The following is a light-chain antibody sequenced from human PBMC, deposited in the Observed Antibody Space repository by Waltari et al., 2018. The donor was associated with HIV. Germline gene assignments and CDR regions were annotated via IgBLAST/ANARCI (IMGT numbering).Light chain of an antibody. CDR1: QSVTNSF. CDR3: QQYGNSPFT. Sequence: IVLTQSPGTLSLSPGDRATLSCRASQSVTNSFLAWYQQKPGLAPRLLIYGASSRATGIPDRVSGSGSGTDFTLTISRLEPEDFALYYCQQYGNSPFTFGPGTKVEMK. J-gene: IGKJ3*01. CDR2: GAS. V-gene: IGKV3-20*01.